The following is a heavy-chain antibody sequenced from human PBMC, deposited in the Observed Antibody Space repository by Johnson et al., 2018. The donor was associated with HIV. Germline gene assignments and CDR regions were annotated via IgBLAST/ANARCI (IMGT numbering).Heavy chain of an antibody. CDR1: EFSFSNYA. CDR2: ISGSGGGT. D-gene: IGHD3-10*01. CDR3: AGAHYGSGSLDI. V-gene: IGHV3-23*04. Sequence: VQLVESGGGLVQPGGSLRLSCAASEFSFSNYAMSWVRQAPGKGLEWVSVISGSGGGTYYADSVKGRFTIPRDNAKNSLDLQMNNLRAEDTAVYYCAGAHYGSGSLDIWGQGTMVTVSS. J-gene: IGHJ3*02.